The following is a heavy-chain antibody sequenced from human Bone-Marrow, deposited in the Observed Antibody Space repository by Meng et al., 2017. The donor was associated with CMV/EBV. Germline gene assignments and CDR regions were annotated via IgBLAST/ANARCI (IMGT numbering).Heavy chain of an antibody. CDR3: ATGHGDGYNARFDY. Sequence: GGSLRLSCAASGFTFSSYEMNWVRQAPGKGLEWVSYISSSGSTIYYADSVKGRFTISRDNAKNSLYLQMNSLRAEDTAFYYCATGHGDGYNARFDYWGQGALVTVSS. CDR2: ISSSGSTI. D-gene: IGHD5-24*01. V-gene: IGHV3-48*03. CDR1: GFTFSSYE. J-gene: IGHJ4*02.